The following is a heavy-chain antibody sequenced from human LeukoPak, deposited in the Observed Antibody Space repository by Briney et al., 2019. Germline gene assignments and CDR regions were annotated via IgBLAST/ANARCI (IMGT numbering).Heavy chain of an antibody. Sequence: KPSETLSLTCTVSGGSITSYYWSWIRQPAGKGLEWIGRIYTTGSTYYNHFLKSRVTMAVDTSKNQFSLRLRSVTAADTAVYFCARATEKKTYYYDSSGYYPWKGLFDYWGQGTLVTVSS. D-gene: IGHD3-22*01. CDR2: IYTTGST. V-gene: IGHV4-4*07. CDR3: ARATEKKTYYYDSSGYYPWKGLFDY. J-gene: IGHJ4*02. CDR1: GGSITSYY.